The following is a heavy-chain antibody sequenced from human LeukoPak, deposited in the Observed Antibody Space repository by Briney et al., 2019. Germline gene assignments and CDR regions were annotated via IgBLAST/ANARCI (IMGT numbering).Heavy chain of an antibody. Sequence: SETLSLTCTVSGGSISSSSFYWDWIRQPPGMGLEWIGSIYYSGTTYYNPSLKSRVTISVDTSKNQFSLKLSSVTAADTAVYYCAREMTTVATFDYWGQGTLVTVSS. CDR3: AREMTTVATFDY. CDR1: GGSISSSSFY. CDR2: IYYSGTT. J-gene: IGHJ4*02. V-gene: IGHV4-39*07. D-gene: IGHD4-17*01.